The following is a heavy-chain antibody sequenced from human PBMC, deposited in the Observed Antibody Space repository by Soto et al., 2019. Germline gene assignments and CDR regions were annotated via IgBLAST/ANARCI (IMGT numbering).Heavy chain of an antibody. CDR1: GFTFSDFY. Sequence: QVQLVQSGAEVKEPGTSVKLSCKASGFTFSDFYMHWVRQAPGQGLEWMGIINPSGAHTTYAQKFRGRVTMTRDSSTSTLYLELSSLTSDDTAVYFCARIQCSGGSCYFDFDYWGQGTLLTVSS. CDR3: ARIQCSGGSCYFDFDY. J-gene: IGHJ4*02. V-gene: IGHV1-46*01. D-gene: IGHD2-15*01. CDR2: INPSGAHT.